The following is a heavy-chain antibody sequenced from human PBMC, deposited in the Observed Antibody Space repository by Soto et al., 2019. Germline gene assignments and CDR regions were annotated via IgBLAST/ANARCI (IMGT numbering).Heavy chain of an antibody. Sequence: ASVKVSCKASGGTFSSYAISWVRQAPGQGLEWMGIINPSGGSTSYAQKFQGRVTMTRDTSTSTVYMELSSLRSEDTAVYYCSLSGGNSYTPEYFHHWGQGTLVTVSS. CDR3: SLSGGNSYTPEYFHH. CDR1: GGTFSSYA. CDR2: INPSGGST. V-gene: IGHV1-46*03. J-gene: IGHJ1*01. D-gene: IGHD4-4*01.